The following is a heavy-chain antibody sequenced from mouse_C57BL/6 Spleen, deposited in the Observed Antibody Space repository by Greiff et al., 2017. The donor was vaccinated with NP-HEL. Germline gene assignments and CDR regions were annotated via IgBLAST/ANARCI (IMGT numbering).Heavy chain of an antibody. V-gene: IGHV3-6*01. CDR2: ISYDGSN. Sequence: EVQLQESGPGLVKPSQSLSLTCSVTGYSITSGYYWNWIRQFPGNKLEWMGYISYDGSNNYNPSLKNRISITRDTSKNQFFLKLNSVTTEDTATYYCARVYYGNYVDYWGQGTTLTVSS. J-gene: IGHJ2*01. CDR1: GYSITSGYY. D-gene: IGHD2-1*01. CDR3: ARVYYGNYVDY.